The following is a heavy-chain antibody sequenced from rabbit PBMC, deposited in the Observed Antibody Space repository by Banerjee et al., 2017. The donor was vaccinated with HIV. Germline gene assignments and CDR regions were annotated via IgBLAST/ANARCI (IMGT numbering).Heavy chain of an antibody. V-gene: IGHV1S40*01. CDR3: ARSVFDDYGDPYYFNL. J-gene: IGHJ4*01. D-gene: IGHD2-1*01. CDR1: GFSFGSSYY. CDR2: IYTGSSGGT. Sequence: QSLEESGGDLVKPGASLTLTCTASGFSFGSSYYMCWVRQAPGKGLEWIACIYTGSSGGTYYASWAKGRFTISKTSSTTVTLQMTSLTAADTATYFCARSVFDDYGDPYYFNLWGQGTLVTVS.